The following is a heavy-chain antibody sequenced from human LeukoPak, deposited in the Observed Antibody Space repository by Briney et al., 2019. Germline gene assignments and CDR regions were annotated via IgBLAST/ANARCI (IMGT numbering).Heavy chain of an antibody. J-gene: IGHJ4*02. V-gene: IGHV4-39*02. CDR2: IYYSGST. Sequence: PSETLSLTCTVSGGSISSSSYYWGWIRQPPGKGLGWIGSIYYSGSTYYNPSVKSRVTISVDTSKNQFSLKLSSVTAADTAVYYCARDSGSGSYYNLMFDYWGQGTLVTVSS. D-gene: IGHD3-10*01. CDR3: ARDSGSGSYYNLMFDY. CDR1: GGSISSSSYY.